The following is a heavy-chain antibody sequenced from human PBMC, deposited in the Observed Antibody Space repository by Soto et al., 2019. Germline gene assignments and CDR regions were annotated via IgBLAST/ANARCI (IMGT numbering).Heavy chain of an antibody. D-gene: IGHD6-13*01. CDR2: IDPSDSYT. CDR1: GYSFTSYW. J-gene: IGHJ6*02. Sequence: EVQLVQSGAEVKKPGESLRISCKGSGYSFTSYWISWVRQMPGKGLEWMGRIDPSDSYTNYSPSFQGHVTISADKSISTAYLQWSSLKASDTAMYYCARHHEYSSSWYSFYYYYGMDVWGQGTTVTVSS. V-gene: IGHV5-10-1*03. CDR3: ARHHEYSSSWYSFYYYYGMDV.